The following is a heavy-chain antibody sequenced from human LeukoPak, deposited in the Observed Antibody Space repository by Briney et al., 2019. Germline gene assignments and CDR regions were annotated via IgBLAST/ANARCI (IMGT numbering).Heavy chain of an antibody. CDR2: IYYSGST. Sequence: KPSETLSLTCTVSGGSISSYYWSWIRQPPGKGLEWIGYIYYSGSTNYNPSLKSRVTISVDTSKNQFSLKLSSVTAADTAVYYCARRVEGAFDIWGQGTMVTVSS. CDR1: GGSISSYY. D-gene: IGHD2-15*01. CDR3: ARRVEGAFDI. J-gene: IGHJ3*02. V-gene: IGHV4-59*08.